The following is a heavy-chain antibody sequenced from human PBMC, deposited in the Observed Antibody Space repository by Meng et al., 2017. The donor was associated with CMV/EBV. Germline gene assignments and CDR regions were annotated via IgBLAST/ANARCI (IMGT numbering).Heavy chain of an antibody. D-gene: IGHD6-13*01. Sequence: QITLKESGPTLVTPTQTLTLTCTFSVFSLITSGVGVGWIRQPPGKALEWLALIYWDDDKRYSPSLKSRLTITKDTSKNQVVLTMTNMDPVDTATYYCARIAAAGRFDYWGQGTLVTVSS. J-gene: IGHJ4*02. CDR1: VFSLITSGVG. V-gene: IGHV2-5*02. CDR3: ARIAAAGRFDY. CDR2: IYWDDDK.